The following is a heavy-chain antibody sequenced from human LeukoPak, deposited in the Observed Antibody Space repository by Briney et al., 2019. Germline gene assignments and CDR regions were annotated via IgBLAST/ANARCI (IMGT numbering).Heavy chain of an antibody. D-gene: IGHD3-22*01. CDR1: GFTFNSYH. CDR2: TGTAGDT. J-gene: IGHJ3*02. Sequence: GGSLRLSCAASGFTFNSYHMHCDRHATRKGLEWVSATGTAGDTYSPGSVKGRFTISRENAKNSLYLQMNSLRAGDTAVYYCARATVTYYYDSSGLTPASAFDIWGEGTMVTVSS. CDR3: ARATVTYYYDSSGLTPASAFDI. V-gene: IGHV3-13*01.